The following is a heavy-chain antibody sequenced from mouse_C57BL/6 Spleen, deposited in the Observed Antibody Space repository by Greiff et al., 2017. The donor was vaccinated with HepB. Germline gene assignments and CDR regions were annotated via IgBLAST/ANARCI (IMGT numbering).Heavy chain of an antibody. D-gene: IGHD2-1*01. CDR3: AGGEDYGTPWFAY. J-gene: IGHJ3*01. CDR1: GYSITSGYY. CDR2: ISYDGSN. Sequence: EVKLMESGPGLVKPSQSLSLTCSVTGYSITSGYYWNWIRQFPGNKLEWMGYISYDGSNNYNPSLKNRISITRDTSKNQFFLKLNSVTTEDAATYYCAGGEDYGTPWFAYWGQGTLVTVSA. V-gene: IGHV3-6*01.